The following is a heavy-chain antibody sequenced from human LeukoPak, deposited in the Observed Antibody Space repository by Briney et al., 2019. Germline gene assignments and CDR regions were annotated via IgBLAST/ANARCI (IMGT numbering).Heavy chain of an antibody. CDR2: ISADGPT. CDR3: AKVSQWGNSRWYEGD. CDR1: VFTFSSSP. D-gene: IGHD6-13*01. V-gene: IGHV3-23*01. J-gene: IGHJ4*02. Sequence: SGGSLRLSCADSVFTFSSSPMSWVRQAPGKGLDWVSSISADGPTYYADSVKGRFTISRDNSKNTLYLQMNSLRGEDTAVYYCAKVSQWGNSRWYEGDWGQGTLVTVSS.